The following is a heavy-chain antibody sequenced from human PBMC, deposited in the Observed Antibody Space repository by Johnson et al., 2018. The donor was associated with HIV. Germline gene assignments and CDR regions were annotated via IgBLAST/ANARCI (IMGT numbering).Heavy chain of an antibody. J-gene: IGHJ3*02. CDR3: AKASDAFDI. Sequence: QVQLVESGGGVVQPGRSLRLSCAASGFTFSTYDMLWVRQAPGKGLEWVAIISYDGSNKYYADSVKGRFTISRDNSKNTLYLQMNSLRAEDTAVYYCAKASDAFDIWGQGTMVTVSS. V-gene: IGHV3-30*18. CDR1: GFTFSTYD. CDR2: ISYDGSNK.